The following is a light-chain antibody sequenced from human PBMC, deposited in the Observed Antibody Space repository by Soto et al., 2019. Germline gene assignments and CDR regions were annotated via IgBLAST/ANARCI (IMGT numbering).Light chain of an antibody. J-gene: IGKJ1*01. CDR1: ESISTW. V-gene: IGKV1-5*03. CDR3: QQYSRLWS. Sequence: DIQMTQSPSSLSASVGDRVTITYRASESISTWLAWYQQKPGKAPKLLIYGASSLESGVPPRFSGDGSETDFTLTISSLQRDDFGTYYCQQYSRLWSFGQGTKVEIE. CDR2: GAS.